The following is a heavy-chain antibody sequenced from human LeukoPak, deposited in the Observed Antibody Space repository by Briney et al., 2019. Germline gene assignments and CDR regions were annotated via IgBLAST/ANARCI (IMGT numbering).Heavy chain of an antibody. V-gene: IGHV3-48*04. CDR3: ARDLFSSGWYGVSDY. Sequence: GGSLRLSCAASGFTFSSYSMNWVRQAPGKGLEWVSYISSSSSTIYYADSVKGRFTISRDNAKNSLYLQMNSLRAEDTAVYYCARDLFSSGWYGVSDYWGQGTLVTVSS. D-gene: IGHD6-19*01. CDR2: ISSSSSTI. CDR1: GFTFSSYS. J-gene: IGHJ4*02.